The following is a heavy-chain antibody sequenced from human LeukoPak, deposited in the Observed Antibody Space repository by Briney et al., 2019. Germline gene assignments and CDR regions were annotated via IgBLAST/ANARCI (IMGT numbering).Heavy chain of an antibody. J-gene: IGHJ4*02. CDR1: GFTFSSYA. D-gene: IGHD3-22*01. CDR3: ANARYYYDSSGY. V-gene: IGHV3-23*01. CDR2: ISGSGGST. Sequence: GGSLRLSCAASGFTFSSYAMSWVRQAPGKGLEWVSAISGSGGSTYYADSVKGRFTISRDNSKNTLYLRMNSLRAEDTAVYYCANARYYYDSSGYWGQGTLVTVSS.